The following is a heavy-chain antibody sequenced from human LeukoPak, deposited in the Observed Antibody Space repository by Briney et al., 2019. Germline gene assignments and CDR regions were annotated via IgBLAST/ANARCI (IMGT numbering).Heavy chain of an antibody. CDR3: ARDGRWRGCSSTSCYSIYGMDV. Sequence: ASVKVSCKASGYTLTSYYLHWVRQAPGQGLEWMAIINPSGDTTSHAQKFQGRVTMTRDTSASTVYMELSSLRSEDTAVYYCARDGRWRGCSSTSCYSIYGMDVWGQGTTVTVSS. CDR2: INPSGDTT. CDR1: GYTLTSYY. V-gene: IGHV1-46*01. J-gene: IGHJ6*02. D-gene: IGHD2-2*01.